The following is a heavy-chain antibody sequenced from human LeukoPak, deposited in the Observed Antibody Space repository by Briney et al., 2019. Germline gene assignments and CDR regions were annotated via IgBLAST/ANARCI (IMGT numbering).Heavy chain of an antibody. CDR1: GGSISSYY. CDR3: ARGDLKMATISDCAFDI. Sequence: TPSETLSLTCTVSGGSISSYYWSWIRQPPGKGLEWIGYIYYSGSTNYNPSLKSRVTISVDTSKNQFSLKLSSVTAADTAVYYCARGDLKMATISDCAFDIWGQGTMVTVSS. J-gene: IGHJ3*02. V-gene: IGHV4-59*01. D-gene: IGHD5-24*01. CDR2: IYYSGST.